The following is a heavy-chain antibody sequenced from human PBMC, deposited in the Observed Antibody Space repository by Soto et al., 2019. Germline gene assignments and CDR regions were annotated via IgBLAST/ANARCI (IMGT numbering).Heavy chain of an antibody. J-gene: IGHJ5*02. D-gene: IGHD5-18*01. CDR1: GGSISSYY. Sequence: SETLSLTCTVSGGSISSYYWSWIRQPPGKGLEWIGYIYYSGSTNYNPSLKSRVTISVDTSKNQFSLKLSSVTAADTAVYYCARRGYSYWFDPWGQGTLVTVSS. CDR3: ARRGYSYWFDP. CDR2: IYYSGST. V-gene: IGHV4-59*08.